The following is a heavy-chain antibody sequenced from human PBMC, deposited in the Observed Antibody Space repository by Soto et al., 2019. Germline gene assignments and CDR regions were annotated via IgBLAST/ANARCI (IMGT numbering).Heavy chain of an antibody. J-gene: IGHJ3*02. CDR2: INHSGST. D-gene: IGHD2-2*01. Sequence: SETLSLTCTVSVGSISSYYWSWIRQPPGKGLEWIGEINHSGSTNYNPSLKSRVTISVDTSKNQFSLKLSSVTAADTAVYYCARHPATVTDIVVVPAAGGAFDIWGQGTMVTVSS. CDR1: VGSISSYY. V-gene: IGHV4-34*01. CDR3: ARHPATVTDIVVVPAAGGAFDI.